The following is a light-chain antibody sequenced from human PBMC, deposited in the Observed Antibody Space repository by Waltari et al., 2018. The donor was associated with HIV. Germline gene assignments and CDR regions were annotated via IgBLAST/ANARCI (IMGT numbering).Light chain of an antibody. CDR3: ASFAGDDTVM. V-gene: IGLV2-14*03. CDR1: DNDFGLSNF. Sequence: SAVTQPAPVSGLPGQSVTISCTGDDNDFGLSNFVSWYQQHPGKVARLIFSDVDSRASGTPDRFSASKSGETAFLTISSLRTEDEGLYYCASFAGDDTVMFGGGTLVTVL. J-gene: IGLJ3*02. CDR2: DVD.